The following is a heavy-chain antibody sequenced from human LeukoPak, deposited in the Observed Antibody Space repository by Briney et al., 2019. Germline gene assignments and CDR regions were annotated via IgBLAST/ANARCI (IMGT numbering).Heavy chain of an antibody. J-gene: IGHJ4*02. CDR1: GGSFSGYY. CDR2: INHSGST. Sequence: PSETLSLTCAVYGGSFSGYYWSWVRQPPGKGLEWIGEINHSGSTNYNPSLKSRVTISVDTSKNQFSLKLSSVTAADTAVYYCARGNSSSSWHYYFDYWGQGTLVTVSS. V-gene: IGHV4-34*01. D-gene: IGHD6-13*01. CDR3: ARGNSSSSWHYYFDY.